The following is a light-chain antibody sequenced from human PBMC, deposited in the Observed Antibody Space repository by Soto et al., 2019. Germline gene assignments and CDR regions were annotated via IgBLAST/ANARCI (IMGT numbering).Light chain of an antibody. CDR3: QQYNDWPPRT. V-gene: IGKV3-15*01. CDR1: QSVNSN. CDR2: GAS. Sequence: EIVMTQSPATLSVSPGERATLSCRASQSVNSNLAWYQQKPGQAPRLLIYGASTRATAIPVRFSGSGSGTEFTLTISSLQSEDFAVYYCQQYNDWPPRTFGQGTKVEVK. J-gene: IGKJ1*01.